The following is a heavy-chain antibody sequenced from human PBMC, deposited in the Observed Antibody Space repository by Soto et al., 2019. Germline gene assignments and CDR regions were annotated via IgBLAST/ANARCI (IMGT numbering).Heavy chain of an antibody. V-gene: IGHV3-74*01. D-gene: IGHD2-15*01. CDR3: TRGPTSYCSGGSCHGIDH. Sequence: EVQLVESGGGLVQPGGSLRLSCVASGFTFSSHWMHWVRQVPGKGLVWVSRTNSDGSSTSYADSVKGRFTISRDNAKSTLYLQMNSLRAEDRAVYYCTRGPTSYCSGGSCHGIDHWGQGPLVPASS. CDR1: GFTFSSHW. J-gene: IGHJ4*02. CDR2: TNSDGSST.